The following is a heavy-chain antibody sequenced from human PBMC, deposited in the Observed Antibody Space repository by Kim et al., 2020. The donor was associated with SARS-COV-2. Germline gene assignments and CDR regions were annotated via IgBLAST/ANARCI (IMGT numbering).Heavy chain of an antibody. CDR1: GFTFSSYA. Sequence: GGSLRLSCAASGFTFSSYALSWVRQAPGKGLEWVSTISGSGGSTYYADSVKGRFTISRDNSKNTLYLQMNSLRAEETAVYYGAKDPFYDFWSGYYFDYWGQGTLVTVSS. V-gene: IGHV3-23*01. D-gene: IGHD3-3*01. CDR3: AKDPFYDFWSGYYFDY. J-gene: IGHJ4*02. CDR2: ISGSGGST.